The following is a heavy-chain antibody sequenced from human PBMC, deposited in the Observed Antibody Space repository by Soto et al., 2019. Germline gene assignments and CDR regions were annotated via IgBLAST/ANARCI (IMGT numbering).Heavy chain of an antibody. D-gene: IGHD1-26*01. CDR2: IYYSGST. V-gene: IGHV4-61*08. CDR3: AVTKSGSYFALVY. CDR1: GGSISSGDYY. Sequence: SETLSLTCTVSGGSISSGDYYWSWIRQPPGKGLEWIGYIYYSGSTNYNPSLKSRVTISVDTSKNQFSLKLSSVTAADTAVYYCAVTKSGSYFALVYWGQGTLVTVSS. J-gene: IGHJ4*02.